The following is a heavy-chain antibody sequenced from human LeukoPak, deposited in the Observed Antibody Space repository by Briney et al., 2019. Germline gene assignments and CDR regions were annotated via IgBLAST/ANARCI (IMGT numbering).Heavy chain of an antibody. CDR3: ARHEGYCSGGSCYSDYNWFDP. J-gene: IGHJ5*02. D-gene: IGHD2-15*01. CDR1: GGSFSGYY. Sequence: SETLSLTCAVYGGSFSGYYWSWVRQPPGKGLEWLGEINHSGSTNYNPSLKSRVTISVDTSKNQFSLKLSSVTAADTAVYYCARHEGYCSGGSCYSDYNWFDPWGQGTLVTVSS. CDR2: INHSGST. V-gene: IGHV4-34*01.